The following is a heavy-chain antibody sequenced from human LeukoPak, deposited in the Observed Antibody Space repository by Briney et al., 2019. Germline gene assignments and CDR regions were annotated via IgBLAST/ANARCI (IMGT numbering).Heavy chain of an antibody. J-gene: IGHJ4*02. Sequence: PGGSLRLSCAASGFIFSDHAMSWVRQAPGKGLEWVSAMSGSGTETYYADSVRGRFTISRDNFKNTPFLQLNTLRADDTAIYYCAIGHRDGMTVVVPPEVWGQGTLVTVSS. CDR1: GFIFSDHA. CDR2: MSGSGTET. V-gene: IGHV3-23*01. CDR3: AIGHRDGMTVVVPPEV. D-gene: IGHD3-22*01.